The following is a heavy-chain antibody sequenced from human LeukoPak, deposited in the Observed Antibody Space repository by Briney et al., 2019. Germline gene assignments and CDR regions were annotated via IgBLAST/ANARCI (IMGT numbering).Heavy chain of an antibody. J-gene: IGHJ4*02. CDR2: IYHSGRP. D-gene: IGHD3-10*01. V-gene: IGHV4-38-2*02. CDR3: ARSYYGSGSYYWDY. CDR1: GHHISCGYY. Sequence: SETLSHPRTVSGHHISCGYYWGWIRQPPGKGLEWIGSIYHSGRPYHNPSLKRRLTISVDTSMDQSSLKLSSVTAADTAVYYCARSYYGSGSYYWDYWGQGTLVTVSS.